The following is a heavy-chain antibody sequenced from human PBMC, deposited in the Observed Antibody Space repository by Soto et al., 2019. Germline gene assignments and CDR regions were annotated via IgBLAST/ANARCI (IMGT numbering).Heavy chain of an antibody. D-gene: IGHD1-26*01. CDR1: GLTFSSYA. CDR3: AKGVSGSYFEYYYYGMDF. CDR2: ISGSGGST. Sequence: PGGSLRLSCAASGLTFSSYAMSWVRQAPGKGLEWVSAISGSGGSTYYADSVKGRFTISRDNSKNTLYLQMNSLRAEDTAVYYCAKGVSGSYFEYYYYGMDFCGQGTTVTVSS. V-gene: IGHV3-23*01. J-gene: IGHJ6*02.